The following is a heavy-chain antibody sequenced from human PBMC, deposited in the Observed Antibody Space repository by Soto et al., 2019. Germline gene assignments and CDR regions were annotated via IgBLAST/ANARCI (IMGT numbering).Heavy chain of an antibody. Sequence: QVHLQESGPGLVKPSETLSLTCAVSSASLASDNWSWIRQPPGKGLEWIGYIYPNGRTNYNPSLRGRGAISIDKSKNHSSLRLDSVFAADAAVYFCARMRGLGEISPFFDQWGQGTLVTVSS. V-gene: IGHV4-59*12. CDR2: IYPNGRT. D-gene: IGHD3-16*02. CDR3: ARMRGLGEISPFFDQ. J-gene: IGHJ4*02. CDR1: SASLASDN.